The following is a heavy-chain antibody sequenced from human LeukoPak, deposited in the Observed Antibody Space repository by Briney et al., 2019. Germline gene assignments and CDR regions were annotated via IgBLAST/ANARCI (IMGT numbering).Heavy chain of an antibody. J-gene: IGHJ6*02. CDR3: ARDSSPIPDYYDSSGYYGMDV. V-gene: IGHV1-2*02. Sequence: ASVKVSCKASGYTFTGYYMHWVRQAPGQGPEWMGWINPNSGGTNYAQKFQGRVTMTRDTSISTAYMELSRLRSDDTAVYYCARDSSPIPDYYDSSGYYGMDVWGQGTTVTVSS. CDR2: INPNSGGT. CDR1: GYTFTGYY. D-gene: IGHD3-22*01.